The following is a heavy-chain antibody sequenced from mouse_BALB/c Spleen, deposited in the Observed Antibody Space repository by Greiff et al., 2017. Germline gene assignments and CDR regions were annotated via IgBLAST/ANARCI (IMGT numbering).Heavy chain of an antibody. CDR2: ISYDGSN. D-gene: IGHD1-1*01. J-gene: IGHJ1*01. CDR1: GYSITSGYY. CDR3: ARVGGYYGYWYFDV. Sequence: EVKLVESGPGLVKPSQSLSLTCSVTGYSITSGYYWNWIRQFPGNKLEWMGYISYDGSNNYNPSLKNRISITRDTSKNQFFLKLNSVTTEDTATYYCARVGGYYGYWYFDVWGAGTTVTVSS. V-gene: IGHV3-6*02.